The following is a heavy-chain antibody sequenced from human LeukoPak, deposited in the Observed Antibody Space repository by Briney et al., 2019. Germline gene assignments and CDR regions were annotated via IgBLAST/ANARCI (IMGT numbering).Heavy chain of an antibody. Sequence: SETLPLTCTVSGGSISSYYWSWIRQPPGKGLEWIGYIYSSGSTNYNPSLKSRVTISVDTSKSRFSLKLSSVTAADTAVYYCARRLRSADGYNYAVGYWYFDLWGRGTLVTVSS. D-gene: IGHD5-24*01. CDR3: ARRLRSADGYNYAVGYWYFDL. J-gene: IGHJ2*01. V-gene: IGHV4-59*08. CDR2: IYSSGST. CDR1: GGSISSYY.